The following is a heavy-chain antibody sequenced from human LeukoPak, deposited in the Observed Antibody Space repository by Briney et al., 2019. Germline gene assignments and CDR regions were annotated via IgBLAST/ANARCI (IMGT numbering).Heavy chain of an antibody. CDR2: IWYDGSNK. Sequence: GGSLRLSCAASGFTFSGYGMHWVRQAPGKGLGGVAVIWYDGSNKYYADSVKCRFTISRDNSKNTLYLQMNSLRAEDTAVYYCAKVRDGYTRYYFDYWGQGTLVTVSS. V-gene: IGHV3-33*06. CDR1: GFTFSGYG. J-gene: IGHJ4*02. D-gene: IGHD5-24*01. CDR3: AKVRDGYTRYYFDY.